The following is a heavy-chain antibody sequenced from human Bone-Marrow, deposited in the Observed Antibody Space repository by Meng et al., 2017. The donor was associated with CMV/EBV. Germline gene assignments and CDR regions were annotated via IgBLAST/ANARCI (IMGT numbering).Heavy chain of an antibody. D-gene: IGHD5-12*01. CDR1: GYTFTSYY. J-gene: IGHJ4*02. CDR3: ARGRGGTVPTIYYFDF. Sequence: ASVKVSCKASGYTFTSYYMHWVRQAPGQGLEWMGIINPSGGSTSYAQKFQGRVTMTRKTSMSTAYMELSSLRSEDTAVYYCARGRGGTVPTIYYFDFWGPGTLVTGSS. CDR2: INPSGGST. V-gene: IGHV1-46*01.